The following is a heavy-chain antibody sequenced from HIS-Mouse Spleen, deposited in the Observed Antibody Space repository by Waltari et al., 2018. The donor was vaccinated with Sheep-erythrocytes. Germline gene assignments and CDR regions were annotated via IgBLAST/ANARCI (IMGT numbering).Heavy chain of an antibody. CDR3: AQTGATTPHFDY. Sequence: QVQLVQSGAEVKKPGSSVKVSCKASGGTFSSYAISWVRPAPGQGLGWMGRIIPILGIANYAQKFQVRVTITADKSTSTAYMELSSLRSEDTAVYYCAQTGATTPHFDYWGQGTLVTVSS. CDR1: GGTFSSYA. D-gene: IGHD1-26*01. J-gene: IGHJ4*02. CDR2: IIPILGIA. V-gene: IGHV1-69*04.